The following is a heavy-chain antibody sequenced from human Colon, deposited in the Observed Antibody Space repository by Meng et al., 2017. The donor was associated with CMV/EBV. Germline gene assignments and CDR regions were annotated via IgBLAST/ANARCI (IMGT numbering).Heavy chain of an antibody. D-gene: IGHD3-10*01. CDR3: ARDSNLSGLAY. V-gene: IGHV4-4*07. CDR2: VYISGNT. Sequence: QVQLRESGPGLVKPSETLSLTCTGPGASITSYYWSWIRQPAGKGLEWIGRVYISGNTNYNPSLKSRVTMSIDTSKNQLSLNIRSVTAADTAVYYCARDSNLSGLAYWGQGTLVTVSS. CDR1: GASITSYY. J-gene: IGHJ4*02.